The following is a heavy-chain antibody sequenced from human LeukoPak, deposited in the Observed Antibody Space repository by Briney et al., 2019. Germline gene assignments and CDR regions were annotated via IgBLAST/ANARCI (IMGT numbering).Heavy chain of an antibody. CDR3: ARAGDYDSSGYSRAFDI. Sequence: PSETLSLTCTVSGGSISSNNYYWGWIRQPPGKGLEWIGEINHSGSTNYNPSLKSRVTISVDTSKNQFSLKLSSVTAADTAVYYCARAGDYDSSGYSRAFDIWGQGTMVTVSS. D-gene: IGHD3-22*01. CDR1: GGSISSNNYY. CDR2: INHSGST. J-gene: IGHJ3*02. V-gene: IGHV4-39*07.